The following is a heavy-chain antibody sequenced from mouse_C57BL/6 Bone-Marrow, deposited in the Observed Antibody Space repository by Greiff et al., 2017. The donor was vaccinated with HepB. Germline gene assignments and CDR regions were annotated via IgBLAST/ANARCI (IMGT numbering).Heavy chain of an antibody. J-gene: IGHJ2*01. D-gene: IGHD2-3*01. V-gene: IGHV1-15*01. CDR1: GYTFTDYE. CDR3: TSDGYPYFDY. Sequence: QVQLQHSGAELVRPGASVTLSCKASGYTFTDYEMHWVKQTPVHGLEWIGAIDPETGGTAYNQKFKGKAILTADKSSSTAYMELRSLTSEDSAVYYCTSDGYPYFDYWGQGTTLTVSS. CDR2: IDPETGGT.